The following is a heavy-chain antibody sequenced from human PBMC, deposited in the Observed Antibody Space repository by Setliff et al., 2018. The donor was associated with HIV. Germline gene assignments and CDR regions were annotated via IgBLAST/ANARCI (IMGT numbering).Heavy chain of an antibody. CDR1: GGSISSSSYY. J-gene: IGHJ4*02. V-gene: IGHV4-39*01. D-gene: IGHD7-27*01. CDR2: IYYSGST. CDR3: ARHAARLGQVDY. Sequence: SETLSLPCTVSGGSISSSSYYWGWIRQPPGKGLEWIGSIYYSGSTYYNPSLKSRVTISVDTSKNQFSLKPSSVTAADTAVYYCARHAARLGQVDYWGQGTLVTVSS.